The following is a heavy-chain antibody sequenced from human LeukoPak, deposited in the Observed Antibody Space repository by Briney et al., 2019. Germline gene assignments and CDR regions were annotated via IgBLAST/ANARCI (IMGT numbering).Heavy chain of an antibody. Sequence: PGGSLRLSCAASGFTFSSYSMNWVRQAPGKGLEWVSSISSSSSYIYYADSVKGRFTISRDNAKNSLYLQMNSLRAEDTAVYYCARDRGYGDFHDAFDIWGQGTMVTVSS. CDR2: ISSSSSYI. J-gene: IGHJ3*02. V-gene: IGHV3-21*01. D-gene: IGHD4-17*01. CDR3: ARDRGYGDFHDAFDI. CDR1: GFTFSSYS.